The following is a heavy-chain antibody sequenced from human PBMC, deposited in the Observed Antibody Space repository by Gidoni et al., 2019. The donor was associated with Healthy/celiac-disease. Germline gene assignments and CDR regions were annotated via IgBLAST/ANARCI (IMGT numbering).Heavy chain of an antibody. D-gene: IGHD4-17*01. J-gene: IGHJ4*02. CDR3: ARDAWGGGYGDYGY. CDR1: GGSISSGGYY. Sequence: QVQLQESGPGLVKPSQTLSLTCAVSGGSISSGGYYWSWIRQPPGKGLEWIGYIYYSGSTYYNPSLKRRVTISVDTSKNQFSLKLSSVTAADTAVYYCARDAWGGGYGDYGYWGQGTLVTVSS. V-gene: IGHV4-30-4*01. CDR2: IYYSGST.